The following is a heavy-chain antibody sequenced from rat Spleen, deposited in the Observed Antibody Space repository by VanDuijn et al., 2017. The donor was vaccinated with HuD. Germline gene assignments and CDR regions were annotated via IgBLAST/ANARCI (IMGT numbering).Heavy chain of an antibody. CDR2: ISYDGSSI. CDR3: AKRGWYYFDY. CDR1: GFTFSDYY. V-gene: IGHV5-29*01. J-gene: IGHJ2*01. Sequence: EVQLVESDGGLVQPGRSLKLSCAASGFTFSDYYMAWVRQAPTKGLEWVTTISYDGSSIYYRDSVKGRFTFSRDNAKSTLYLQMDSLRSEDTATYYCAKRGWYYFDYWGQGVMVTVSS.